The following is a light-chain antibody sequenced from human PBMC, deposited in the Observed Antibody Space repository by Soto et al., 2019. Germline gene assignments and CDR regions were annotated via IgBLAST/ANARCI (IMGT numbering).Light chain of an antibody. CDR1: SSDVGGYNY. Sequence: QSALTQPASVSGSPGQSITISCTGTSSDVGGYNYVSWYQQHPGKAPKLMLYEVSNRPSGVSNRFSGSKSGNTASLTISGLLAEDEADYYCSSYTGSSTLVFGTGTKVTVL. J-gene: IGLJ1*01. CDR3: SSYTGSSTLV. CDR2: EVS. V-gene: IGLV2-14*01.